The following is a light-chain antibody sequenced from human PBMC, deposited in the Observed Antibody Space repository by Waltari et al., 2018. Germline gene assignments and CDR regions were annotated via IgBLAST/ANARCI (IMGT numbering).Light chain of an antibody. J-gene: IGLJ2*01. Sequence: QSALTQPPSVSGSPGQSVTLSCTGSSSDVGSYDRVSWYQQPPGTAPKLMIYEVSNRPSGVPDRFSGSKSGNTASLTISRLQAEDEADYYCSSYTSSSTLVFGGGTKLTVL. CDR2: EVS. CDR3: SSYTSSSTLV. V-gene: IGLV2-18*02. CDR1: SSDVGSYDR.